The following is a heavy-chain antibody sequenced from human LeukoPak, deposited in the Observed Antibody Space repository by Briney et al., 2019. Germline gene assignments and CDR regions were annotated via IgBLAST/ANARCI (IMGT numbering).Heavy chain of an antibody. D-gene: IGHD4-17*01. V-gene: IGHV3-30-3*01. CDR1: GFTFSSYA. Sequence: PGGSLRLSCAASGFTFSSYAMHWVRQAPGKGLEWVAVISYDGSNKYYADSVKGRFTISRDNSKNTLFLQMNSLRAEDTAVYYCARATDVDYWGQGTLVTVSS. CDR3: ARATDVDY. CDR2: ISYDGSNK. J-gene: IGHJ4*02.